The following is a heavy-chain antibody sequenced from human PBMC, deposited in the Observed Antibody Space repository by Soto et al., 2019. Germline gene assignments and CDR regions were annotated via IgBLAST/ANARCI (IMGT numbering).Heavy chain of an antibody. V-gene: IGHV3-64D*06. CDR3: VKAAYCSSTSCYAGDYFDY. J-gene: IGHJ4*02. CDR2: ISSNGVST. D-gene: IGHD2-2*01. Sequence: GGSLRLSCSVSGFTFSSYAMYWVRQAPGKGLQYVSAISSNGVSTYYADSVKGRFTISRDNSKNTLYLQMSSLRAEDTALYFCVKAAYCSSTSCYAGDYFDYWGQGTLVTISS. CDR1: GFTFSSYA.